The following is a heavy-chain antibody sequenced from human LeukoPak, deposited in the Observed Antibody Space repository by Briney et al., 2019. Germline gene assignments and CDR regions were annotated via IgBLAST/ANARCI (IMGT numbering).Heavy chain of an antibody. Sequence: ASVKVSCKASGYTFTGYYMHWVRQAPGQGLEWMGWINPNSGGTNYAQKFQGRVTMTRDTSISTAYMELSRLRSDDTAVYYCARVRSIKYYFDYWGQGTLVTVSS. CDR1: GYTFTGYY. CDR2: INPNSGGT. V-gene: IGHV1-2*02. CDR3: ARVRSIKYYFDY. J-gene: IGHJ4*02. D-gene: IGHD2-21*01.